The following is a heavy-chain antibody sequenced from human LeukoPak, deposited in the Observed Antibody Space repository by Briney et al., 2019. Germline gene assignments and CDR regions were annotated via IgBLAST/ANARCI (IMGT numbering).Heavy chain of an antibody. V-gene: IGHV4-61*02. CDR3: ARFGRGYSYGPFDY. J-gene: IGHJ4*02. Sequence: SETLSLTCTVSGGSISSGSYYWSWIRQPAGKGLEWIGRTYTSGSTNYNPSLKSRVTISVDTSKNQFSLKLSSVTAADTAVYYCARFGRGYSYGPFDYWGQGTLVTVSS. D-gene: IGHD5-18*01. CDR2: TYTSGST. CDR1: GGSISSGSYY.